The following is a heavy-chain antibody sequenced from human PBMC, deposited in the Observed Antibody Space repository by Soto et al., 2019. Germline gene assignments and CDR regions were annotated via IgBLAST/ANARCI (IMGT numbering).Heavy chain of an antibody. CDR3: ATQGPYDYSIGY. V-gene: IGHV3-30-3*01. J-gene: IGHJ4*02. D-gene: IGHD4-4*01. Sequence: PGGSLRLSCAASGFTFSSYAVHWVRQAPGKGLEWVAVISYDGSNKYYADSVRGRFTISRDNSKNTPYLQMNSLRAEDTAVYYCATQGPYDYSIGYSGQGTLLTVSS. CDR2: ISYDGSNK. CDR1: GFTFSSYA.